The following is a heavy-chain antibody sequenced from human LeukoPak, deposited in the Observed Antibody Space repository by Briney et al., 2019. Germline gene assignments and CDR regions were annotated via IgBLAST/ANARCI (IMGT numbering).Heavy chain of an antibody. D-gene: IGHD3-9*01. V-gene: IGHV3-48*04. CDR2: ISSSSSTI. CDR3: ATDYDILTGYQYSPDY. CDR1: GFTFSSYS. Sequence: GGSLRLSCAASGFTFSSYSMNWVRQAPGKGLEWVSYISSSSSTIYYADSVKGRFTISRDNAKNSLYLQMNSLRAEDTAVYYCATDYDILTGYQYSPDYWGQGTLVTVSS. J-gene: IGHJ4*02.